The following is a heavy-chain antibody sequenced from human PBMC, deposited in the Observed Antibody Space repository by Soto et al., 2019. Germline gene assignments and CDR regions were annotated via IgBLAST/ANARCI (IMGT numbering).Heavy chain of an antibody. V-gene: IGHV3-9*01. J-gene: IGHJ6*03. D-gene: IGHD3-3*01. CDR2: ITWNGAFI. CDR1: GFSFGDYA. Sequence: GGSLRLSCAASGFSFGDYAMHWVRQAPGKGLEWVSSITWNGAFIVYAESVKGRFTISRDNAKNSLFLQMNSLRVEDTALYYCAKDKGMRGYHYYSNMDVWGKGTTVTVSS. CDR3: AKDKGMRGYHYYSNMDV.